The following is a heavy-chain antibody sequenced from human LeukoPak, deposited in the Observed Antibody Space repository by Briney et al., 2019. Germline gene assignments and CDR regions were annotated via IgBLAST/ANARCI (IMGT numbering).Heavy chain of an antibody. D-gene: IGHD3-16*01. CDR2: IYYSGST. CDR3: ARPMNGGYDFDY. V-gene: IGHV4-39*01. Sequence: SETLSLTCTVSGGSISSSSYYWGWLRQPPGKGLEWIGSIYYSGSTYYHPSLKSRVTISVDTSKNQFSLKLSSVTAADTAMYYCARPMNGGYDFDYWGQGTLVTVSS. J-gene: IGHJ4*02. CDR1: GGSISSSSYY.